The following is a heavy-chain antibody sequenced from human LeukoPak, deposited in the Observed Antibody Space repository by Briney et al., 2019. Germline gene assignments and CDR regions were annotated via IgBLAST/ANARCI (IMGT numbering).Heavy chain of an antibody. CDR1: GYSISSGYY. Sequence: PSETLSLTCAVSGYSISSGYYWGWIRQPPGKGLEWIGSIYHSGSTYYNPSLKSRVTISVDTSKNQFSLKLSSVTAADTAVYYCARGDTAMATPYFDYWGQGTLVTVSS. V-gene: IGHV4-38-2*01. D-gene: IGHD5-18*01. CDR2: IYHSGST. CDR3: ARGDTAMATPYFDY. J-gene: IGHJ4*02.